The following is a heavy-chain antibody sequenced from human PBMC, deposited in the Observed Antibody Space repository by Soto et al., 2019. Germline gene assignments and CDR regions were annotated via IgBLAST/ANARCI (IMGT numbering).Heavy chain of an antibody. CDR2: IYSGGST. CDR1: GFTVSSNY. J-gene: IGHJ1*01. Sequence: EVQLVESGGGWIQPGGSLRLSCAASGFTVSSNYMSWVRQAPGKGLEWVSVIYSGGSTYYADSVKGRFTISRDNSKNTLYLPMNRLRAEDTAVYYCARDRVESGYPEYFQHWGQGTLGTVSS. V-gene: IGHV3-53*01. D-gene: IGHD3-22*01. CDR3: ARDRVESGYPEYFQH.